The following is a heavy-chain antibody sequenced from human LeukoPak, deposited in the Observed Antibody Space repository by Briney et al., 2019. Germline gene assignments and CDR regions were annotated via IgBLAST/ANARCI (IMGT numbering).Heavy chain of an antibody. Sequence: GRSLRLSCAASGFTFSSYAMSWVRQAPGKGLEWVSAISGSGGSTYYADSVKGRFTISRDNSKNTLYLQMNSLRAEDTAVYYRAKERGDSSGYYLYYFDYWGQGTLVTVSS. D-gene: IGHD3-22*01. CDR2: ISGSGGST. V-gene: IGHV3-23*01. CDR1: GFTFSSYA. J-gene: IGHJ4*02. CDR3: AKERGDSSGYYLYYFDY.